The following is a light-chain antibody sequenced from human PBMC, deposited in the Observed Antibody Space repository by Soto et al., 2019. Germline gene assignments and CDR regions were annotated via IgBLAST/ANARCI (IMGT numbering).Light chain of an antibody. V-gene: IGKV3-11*01. Sequence: ETVLTQSPATLSSSPGESATLSCRTSQSVDTSLAWYQQKPGQAPRLLIYDASSRATVIPVRFSGSGSGTDFTLTISSLEPEDFAVYYCQHRGNWGTFGGGTKVEIK. CDR2: DAS. CDR1: QSVDTS. CDR3: QHRGNWGT. J-gene: IGKJ4*01.